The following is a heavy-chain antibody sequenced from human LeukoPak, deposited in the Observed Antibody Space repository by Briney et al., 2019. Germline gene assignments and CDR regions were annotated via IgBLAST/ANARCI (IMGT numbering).Heavy chain of an antibody. D-gene: IGHD3-10*01. CDR3: ARDTGMAVGDY. CDR2: IHSDDTT. V-gene: IGHV3-53*01. J-gene: IGHJ4*02. CDR1: GFSVSSSY. Sequence: PGGSLRLSCAASGFSVSSSYMTWIRQAPGKGLEWVSLIHSDDTTYYADSVKGRFTMSRDNSRSTLLLQMSNLRAEDTAVYYCARDTGMAVGDYWGQGTLVPVSS.